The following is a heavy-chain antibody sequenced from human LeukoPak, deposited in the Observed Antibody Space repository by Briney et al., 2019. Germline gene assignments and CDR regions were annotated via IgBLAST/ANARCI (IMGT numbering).Heavy chain of an antibody. Sequence: PSETLSLTCTVSGGSISRYYWTWIRQPPGKGLEWIGYIYYSGSTNYNPSLKSRVTISVDTSKNQFSLRLSSVTAADTAVYYCASRLVTKYFDYWGQGTPVTVSS. CDR3: ASRLVTKYFDY. J-gene: IGHJ4*02. V-gene: IGHV4-59*08. CDR1: GGSISRYY. CDR2: IYYSGST. D-gene: IGHD2-21*02.